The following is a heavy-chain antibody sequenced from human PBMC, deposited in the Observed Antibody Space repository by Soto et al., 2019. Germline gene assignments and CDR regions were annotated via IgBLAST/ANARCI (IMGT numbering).Heavy chain of an antibody. D-gene: IGHD6-13*01. CDR2: IYWHDDK. J-gene: IGHJ4*02. V-gene: IGHV2-5*01. Sequence: SGPTLVNPTQPLTLTCTFSGFSLSTTGVGVSWIRQPPGKALEWLALIYWHDDKRYSPSLKSRLTITEDTSKNQVVLTVTNMDPVDTATYYCAHRGGAAVGLYYFDYWGQGALVTVSS. CDR1: GFSLSTTGVG. CDR3: AHRGGAAVGLYYFDY.